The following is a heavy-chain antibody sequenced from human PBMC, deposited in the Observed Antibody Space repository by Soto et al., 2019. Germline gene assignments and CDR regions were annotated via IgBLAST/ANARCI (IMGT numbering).Heavy chain of an antibody. CDR3: ARGLLVRVYYYGMDG. V-gene: IGHV1-69*02. CDR1: GGTLSSET. D-gene: IGHD2-8*02. J-gene: IGHJ6*02. CDR2: IIPLLGIG. Sequence: SVKVSCKVSGGTLSSETISWLRQAPGQGLEWMGRIIPLLGIGNYAQKFQGRVTITADISTNTGYMELSSLTSQDTAVYYCARGLLVRVYYYGMDGWGQGNTVTLSS.